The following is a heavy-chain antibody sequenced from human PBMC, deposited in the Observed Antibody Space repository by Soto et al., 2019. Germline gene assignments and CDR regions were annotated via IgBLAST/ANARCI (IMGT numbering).Heavy chain of an antibody. J-gene: IGHJ6*02. CDR3: AGDTYGMDV. V-gene: IGHV4-59*01. CDR2: IHYSGTT. Sequence: PLETLSLTYTVAGGYSDNYYCNWVRQPPGKGLEWIGSIHYSGTTHYNPSLESRVTISADRAKNQFSLKLNSVTAADTAVYYCAGDTYGMDVWGQGTTVTVSS. CDR1: GGYSDNYY.